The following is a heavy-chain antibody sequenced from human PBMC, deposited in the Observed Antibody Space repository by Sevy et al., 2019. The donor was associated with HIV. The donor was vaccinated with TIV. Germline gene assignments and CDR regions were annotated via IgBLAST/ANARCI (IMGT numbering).Heavy chain of an antibody. CDR1: GFNFNIYS. D-gene: IGHD2-8*01. V-gene: IGHV3-23*01. J-gene: IGHJ4*02. Sequence: GGSLSLSCAVSGFNFNIYSMSWVRQAPGKGLEWVSTLSFGGGKINYADTVKGRFIISRDDSKNTLYLQMNSLRAEDTAVYFCAREGCTRPHDYWGQGTLVTVSS. CDR2: LSFGGGKI. CDR3: AREGCTRPHDY.